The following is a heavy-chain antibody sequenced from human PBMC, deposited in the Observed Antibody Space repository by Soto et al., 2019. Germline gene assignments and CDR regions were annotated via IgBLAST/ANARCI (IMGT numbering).Heavy chain of an antibody. CDR2: IYNSGRT. V-gene: IGHV4-31*03. CDR3: ARSPLGYAFDM. D-gene: IGHD5-12*01. J-gene: IGHJ3*02. Sequence: SETLSLTCTVAGGSVSSGGYYWSWIRQHPGKGLQWVGYIYNSGRTYYNPSLKSRVTISVDTSKNHFSLNLNSVTGADTAVYYCARSPLGYAFDMWGQGTMVTVSS. CDR1: GGSVSSGGYY.